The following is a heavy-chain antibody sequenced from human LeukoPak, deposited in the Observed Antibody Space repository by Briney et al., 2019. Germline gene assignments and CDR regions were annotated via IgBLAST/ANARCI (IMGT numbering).Heavy chain of an antibody. J-gene: IGHJ4*02. CDR3: ARVVDHDYSDYYLDY. CDR1: GFTFSSYA. CDR2: ISYDGSNK. V-gene: IGHV3-30*14. Sequence: GGSLRLSCAASGFTFSSYAMHWVRQAPGKGLEWVAVISYDGSNKYYADSVKGRFTISRDNSKNTLYLQMNSLRAEDTAVYYCARVVDHDYSDYYLDYWGQGTLVTVSS. D-gene: IGHD4-11*01.